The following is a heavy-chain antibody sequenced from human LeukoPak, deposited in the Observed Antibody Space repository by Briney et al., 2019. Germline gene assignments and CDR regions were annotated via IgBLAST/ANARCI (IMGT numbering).Heavy chain of an antibody. CDR3: ARGNIVATTTPDY. CDR2: IWYDGSSK. V-gene: IGHV3-33*01. CDR1: GFTFSSYG. D-gene: IGHD5-12*01. Sequence: PGGSLRLSCAASGFTFSSYGMHWVRQAPGKGLEWVAVIWYDGSSKYYADSVKGRFTISRDNSKNTLYLQMNSLRAEDTAVYYCARGNIVATTTPDYWGQGTLVTVSS. J-gene: IGHJ4*02.